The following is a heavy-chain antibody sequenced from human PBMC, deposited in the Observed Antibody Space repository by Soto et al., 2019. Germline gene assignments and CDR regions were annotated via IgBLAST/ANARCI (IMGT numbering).Heavy chain of an antibody. CDR1: GGSISSGGYY. Sequence: QVQLQESGPGLVKPSQTLSLTCTVSGGSISSGGYYWSWIRQHPGKGLEWIGYIYYSGSTYYNPSLKRRVTISVDTSKNQFSLKLSSVTAADTAVYYCARGLGYYDSSGYYVSPFDYWGQGTLVTVSS. CDR2: IYYSGST. J-gene: IGHJ4*02. CDR3: ARGLGYYDSSGYYVSPFDY. V-gene: IGHV4-31*03. D-gene: IGHD3-22*01.